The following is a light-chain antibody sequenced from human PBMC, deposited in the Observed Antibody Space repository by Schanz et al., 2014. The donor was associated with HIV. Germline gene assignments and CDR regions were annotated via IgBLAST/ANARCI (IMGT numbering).Light chain of an antibody. J-gene: IGLJ1*01. CDR1: SNDVGSTNR. Sequence: QSALTQPASVSGSPGQSITISCTGTSNDVGSTNRVSWYQQHPDKAPKLMIYEVTRRPPGVSSRFSGSKSGNTASLTVSGLQAEDEADYYCASYTTSHTFVFGTGTKLTVL. V-gene: IGLV2-14*02. CDR2: EVT. CDR3: ASYTTSHTFV.